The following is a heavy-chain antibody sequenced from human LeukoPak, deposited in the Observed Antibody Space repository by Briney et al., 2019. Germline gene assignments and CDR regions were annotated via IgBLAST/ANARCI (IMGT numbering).Heavy chain of an antibody. Sequence: GGTLRLSCAASGFTFSSYGMSWVRQAPGKGLEWVSAISGSGGSTYYADSVKGRFTISRDNAKNSLYLQMNSLRAEDTAVYYCARGRTMSDYWGQGTLVTVSS. CDR2: ISGSGGST. CDR1: GFTFSSYG. CDR3: ARGRTMSDY. V-gene: IGHV3-23*01. D-gene: IGHD1-14*01. J-gene: IGHJ4*02.